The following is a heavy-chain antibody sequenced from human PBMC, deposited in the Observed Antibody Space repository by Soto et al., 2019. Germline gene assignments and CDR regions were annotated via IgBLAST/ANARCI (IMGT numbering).Heavy chain of an antibody. Sequence: ASVKVCCKASVYTFTSYAMKWVRQAHGQGLEWMGWINTNTGNPTYAQGFTGRFVFSLDTSVSTAYLQICSLKAEDTAVYYCARDTPYSYGHNWFDPWGQGTLVTVSS. CDR1: VYTFTSYA. V-gene: IGHV7-4-1*01. CDR3: ARDTPYSYGHNWFDP. CDR2: INTNTGNP. J-gene: IGHJ5*02. D-gene: IGHD5-18*01.